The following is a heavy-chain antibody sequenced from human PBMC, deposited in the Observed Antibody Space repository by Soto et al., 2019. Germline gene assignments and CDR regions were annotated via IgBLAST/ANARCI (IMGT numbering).Heavy chain of an antibody. Sequence: SETLSLTCTVSGVSIITSYWSWIRQPPGKGPEWIGYIYYTGSTRYNPSLKSRVTISVDTSKSQFSLKLSSVTAADTAVYYCGRAELVSGIGYSYHYMDVWGKGTTVTVSS. CDR2: IYYTGST. J-gene: IGHJ6*03. CDR3: GRAELVSGIGYSYHYMDV. D-gene: IGHD1-26*01. CDR1: GVSIITSY. V-gene: IGHV4-59*01.